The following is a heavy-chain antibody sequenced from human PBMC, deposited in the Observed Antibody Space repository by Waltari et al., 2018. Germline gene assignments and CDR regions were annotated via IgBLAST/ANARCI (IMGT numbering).Heavy chain of an antibody. CDR1: GFTFSSYS. D-gene: IGHD1-26*01. CDR2: ISSSSSTI. V-gene: IGHV3-48*04. CDR3: ARAPYYGEFDY. J-gene: IGHJ4*02. Sequence: EVQLVESGGGLVQPGGSLRLSCAASGFTFSSYSMNWVRQAPGKGLEWVSYISSSSSTIYYADSVKGRFTISRDNAKNSLYLQMNSLRAEDTAVYYCARAPYYGEFDYWGQGTLVTVSS.